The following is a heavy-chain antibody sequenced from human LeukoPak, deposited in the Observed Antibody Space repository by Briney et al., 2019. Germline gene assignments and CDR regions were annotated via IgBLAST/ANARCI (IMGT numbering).Heavy chain of an antibody. CDR2: IYSGGTT. J-gene: IGHJ4*02. Sequence: PGGSLRLSCAASGFTVSSNYMSWVRQAPGKGLEWVSIIYSGGTTYYADSVKGRFTISRDNSKNTLYLQMNSLRAEDTAVYYCAKGIFGVIISPVEYWGQGTLVTVSS. V-gene: IGHV3-53*01. CDR1: GFTVSSNY. D-gene: IGHD3-3*01. CDR3: AKGIFGVIISPVEY.